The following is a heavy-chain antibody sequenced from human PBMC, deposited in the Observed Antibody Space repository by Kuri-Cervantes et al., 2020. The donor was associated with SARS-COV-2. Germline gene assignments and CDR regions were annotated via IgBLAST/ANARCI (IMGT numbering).Heavy chain of an antibody. V-gene: IGHV3-33*08. D-gene: IGHD3-22*01. CDR1: GFAFSNYG. CDR2: IWYDGSNK. J-gene: IGHJ6*02. CDR3: ARDPYYYDSTVLDV. Sequence: GGSLRLSCAASGFAFSNYGMHWVRQAPGKGLEWVAVIWYDGSNKYYADSVKGRFTISRDNSKNTLYLQMNSLRAEDTAVYYCARDPYYYDSTVLDVWGQGTTVTVSS.